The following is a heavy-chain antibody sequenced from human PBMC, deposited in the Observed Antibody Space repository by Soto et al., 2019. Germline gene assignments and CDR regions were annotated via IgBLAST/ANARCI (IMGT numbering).Heavy chain of an antibody. CDR3: AREYKLWSRGAFDI. J-gene: IGHJ3*02. CDR1: GYTFTGYY. Sequence: ASVKVSCKASGYTFTGYYMHWVRQAPGQGLEWMGWINPNSGGTNYAQKFQGWVTMTRDTPISTAYMELSRLRSDDTAVYDCAREYKLWSRGAFDIGGQGTMVTVSS. D-gene: IGHD5-18*01. CDR2: INPNSGGT. V-gene: IGHV1-2*04.